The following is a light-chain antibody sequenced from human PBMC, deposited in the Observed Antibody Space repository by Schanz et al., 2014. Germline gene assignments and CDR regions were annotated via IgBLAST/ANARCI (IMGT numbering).Light chain of an antibody. J-gene: IGKJ1*01. CDR1: QSVTNNF. CDR3: QQYGSSPWT. CDR2: GAS. Sequence: ENVLTQSPGTLSLSPGERATLSCRASQSVTNNFLAWYQQKPGQAPTLLIYGASSRATGIPDRFSGSGSGTDFTLTISRREPEDFAVYYCQQYGSSPWTFGQGTKVEIK. V-gene: IGKV3-20*01.